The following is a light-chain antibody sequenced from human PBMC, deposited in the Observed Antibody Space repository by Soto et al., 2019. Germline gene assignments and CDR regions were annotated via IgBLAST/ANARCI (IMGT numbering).Light chain of an antibody. CDR3: QQYGSSPPT. J-gene: IGKJ1*01. Sequence: EIVLTQSPGTLSLSPGERAALSCRASQNINSNLAWYQRKPGQAPRLLIYGASSRATGIPDRFSGSGSGTDFTLTISRLEPEDFAVYYCQQYGSSPPTFGQGTKVDIK. CDR2: GAS. V-gene: IGKV3-20*01. CDR1: QNINSN.